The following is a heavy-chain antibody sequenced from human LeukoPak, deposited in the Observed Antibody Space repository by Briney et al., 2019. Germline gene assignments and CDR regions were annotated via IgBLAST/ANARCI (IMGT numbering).Heavy chain of an antibody. V-gene: IGHV3-30*04. CDR2: ISFDAKKK. Sequence: GGSLRPSCAASGFIFRSHDMHWVRQAPGKGLEWVAAISFDAKKKFYADSVRGRFTISRDNSKNTLYLQIDSLRPEDTALFYCVREPFSTSATAYWGQGTLVAVSS. D-gene: IGHD2/OR15-2a*01. CDR3: VREPFSTSATAY. CDR1: GFIFRSHD. J-gene: IGHJ4*02.